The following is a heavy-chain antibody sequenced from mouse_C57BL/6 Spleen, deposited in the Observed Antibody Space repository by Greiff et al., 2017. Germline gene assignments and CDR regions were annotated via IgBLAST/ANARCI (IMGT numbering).Heavy chain of an antibody. CDR3: ARSNYDAMDY. J-gene: IGHJ4*01. V-gene: IGHV5-17*01. CDR2: ISSGSSTI. CDR1: GFTFSDYG. D-gene: IGHD2-5*01. Sequence: EVQVVESGGGLVKPGGSLKLSCAASGFTFSDYGMHWVRQAPEKGLEWVAYISSGSSTIYYADTVKGRFTISRDNAKNTLFLQMTSLRSEDTAMYYCARSNYDAMDYWGQGTSVTVSS.